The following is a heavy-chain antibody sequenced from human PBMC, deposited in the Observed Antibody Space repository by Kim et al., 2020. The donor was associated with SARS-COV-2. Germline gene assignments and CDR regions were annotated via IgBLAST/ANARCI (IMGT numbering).Heavy chain of an antibody. V-gene: IGHV3-53*01. CDR1: GFTVSSNY. CDR3: ARAKLYSGSYYFDY. Sequence: GGSLRLSCAASGFTVSSNYMSWVRQAPGKGLEWVSLIYSGGNTYYADSVKGRFTISRDNSKNTLYLQMTSLRAEDTAVYYCARAKLYSGSYYFDYWGQGTLVTVSS. J-gene: IGHJ4*02. CDR2: IYSGGNT. D-gene: IGHD1-26*01.